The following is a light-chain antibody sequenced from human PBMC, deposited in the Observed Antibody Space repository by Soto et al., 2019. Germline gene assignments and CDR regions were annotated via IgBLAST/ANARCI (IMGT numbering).Light chain of an antibody. J-gene: IGLJ3*02. CDR3: AAWDDSLSGGV. V-gene: IGLV1-44*01. CDR2: SNN. Sequence: QSALTQPPSASATPGQTVTISCSGSSSNIGSNTVNWYQQVPGTAPKLLIYSNNQRPSGVPDRFSGSKSGTSASLAISGLQSEDEAHYYCAAWDDSLSGGVFGGGTKLTVL. CDR1: SSNIGSNT.